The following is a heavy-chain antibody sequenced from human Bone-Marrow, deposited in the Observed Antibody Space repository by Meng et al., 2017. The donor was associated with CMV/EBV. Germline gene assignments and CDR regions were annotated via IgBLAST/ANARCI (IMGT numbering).Heavy chain of an antibody. J-gene: IGHJ3*02. CDR3: ARDGTEVTTVTKAAFDI. CDR1: GYTFTSYG. Sequence: ASVKVSCKASGYTFTSYGISWVRQAPGQGLEWMGWMNPNSGNTGYAQKFQGRVTITRNTSISTAYMELSSLRSEDTAVYYCARDGTEVTTVTKAAFDIWGQGTMVTVSS. V-gene: IGHV1-8*03. D-gene: IGHD4-17*01. CDR2: MNPNSGNT.